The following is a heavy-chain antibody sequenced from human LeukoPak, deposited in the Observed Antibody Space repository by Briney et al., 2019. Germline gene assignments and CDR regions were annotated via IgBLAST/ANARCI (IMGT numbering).Heavy chain of an antibody. Sequence: PGGSLRLSCAASGFTVDSNYLSWVRQAPGKGLEWVSTIYTGGNTYYAASVKGRFTISRDFSKNTVFLHMNSLRAEDTAMYYCAKHRFESGGYHSTDWGQGTLVTVSS. D-gene: IGHD3-22*01. V-gene: IGHV3-53*01. J-gene: IGHJ4*02. CDR1: GFTVDSNY. CDR3: AKHRFESGGYHSTD. CDR2: IYTGGNT.